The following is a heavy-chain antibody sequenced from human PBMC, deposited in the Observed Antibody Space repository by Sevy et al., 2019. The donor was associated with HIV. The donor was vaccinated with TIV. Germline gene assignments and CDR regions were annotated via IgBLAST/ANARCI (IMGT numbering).Heavy chain of an antibody. CDR3: ARDSDDQYYYYYMDV. CDR1: GFTFSSYS. Sequence: GGSLRLSCAASGFTFSSYSMNWVRQAPGKGLEWVSSISSSSSYIYYADSVKGRFTISRDNAKNSLYLQMNSLRAEDTAVYYWARDSDDQYYYYYMDVWGKGTTVTVSS. D-gene: IGHD1-1*01. V-gene: IGHV3-21*01. J-gene: IGHJ6*03. CDR2: ISSSSSYI.